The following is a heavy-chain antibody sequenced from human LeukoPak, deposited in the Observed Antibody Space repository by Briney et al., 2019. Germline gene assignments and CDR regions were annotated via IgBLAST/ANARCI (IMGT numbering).Heavy chain of an antibody. Sequence: PGRSLRLSCAASGFSFLAYGMYWVRQAPGKGLEWVSGITWNSDDMAYADSVKGRFTISRDNAKNCLYLQMNSLTVEDTALYYCTRVTSWRTGFDYWGQGTLVTVSS. CDR1: GFSFLAYG. D-gene: IGHD1-1*01. CDR3: TRVTSWRTGFDY. V-gene: IGHV3-9*01. CDR2: ITWNSDDM. J-gene: IGHJ4*02.